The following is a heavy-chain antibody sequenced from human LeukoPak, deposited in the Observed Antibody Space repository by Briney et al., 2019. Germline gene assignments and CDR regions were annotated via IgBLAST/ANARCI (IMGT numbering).Heavy chain of an antibody. Sequence: GESLKISCQGSGYSFNTYWIAWVRQMPGKNLECMGIIYPGDSDTRYSPPSPGQITRSADKSINTAYLRWSSLKASDTAMYYCASAYYCGGGGCKLEYWGQGTLVTVSS. CDR1: GYSFNTYW. D-gene: IGHD2-21*01. V-gene: IGHV5-51*01. CDR3: ASAYYCGGGGCKLEY. J-gene: IGHJ4*02. CDR2: IYPGDSDT.